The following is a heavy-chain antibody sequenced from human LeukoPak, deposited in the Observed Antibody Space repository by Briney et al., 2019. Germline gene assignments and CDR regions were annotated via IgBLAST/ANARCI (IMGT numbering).Heavy chain of an antibody. CDR1: GFTFSSNA. J-gene: IGHJ4*02. CDR2: IVGSGDST. Sequence: GGSLRLSCAASGFTFSSNAMSWVRQAPGKGLERVSSIVGSGDSTYYADSGKGRFTVSRDKSKNTLYLQMNSLRVGDAAVYYCAKEGGYSYGYPFDHWGQGTLVTVSS. CDR3: AKEGGYSYGYPFDH. D-gene: IGHD5-18*01. V-gene: IGHV3-23*01.